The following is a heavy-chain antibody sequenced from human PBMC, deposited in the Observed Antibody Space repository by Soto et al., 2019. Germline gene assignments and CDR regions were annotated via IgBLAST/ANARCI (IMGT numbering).Heavy chain of an antibody. CDR3: ARGRPTYYDFWSGPYDAFDI. J-gene: IGHJ3*02. CDR2: IIPIFGTA. Sequence: RASVKVSCKASGGTFSSYAISWGRQAPGQGLEWMGGIIPIFGTANYAQKFQGRVTITADESTSTAYMELSSLRSEDTAVYYCARGRPTYYDFWSGPYDAFDIWGQGTMVTVSS. CDR1: GGTFSSYA. V-gene: IGHV1-69*13. D-gene: IGHD3-3*01.